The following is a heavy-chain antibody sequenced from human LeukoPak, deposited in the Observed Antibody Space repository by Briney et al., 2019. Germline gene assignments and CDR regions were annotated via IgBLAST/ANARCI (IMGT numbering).Heavy chain of an antibody. CDR2: IYHSGST. CDR1: GYSISSGYY. V-gene: IGHV4-38-2*02. CDR3: ARTQGIYYYYYYMDV. Sequence: SETLSLTCTVSGYSISSGYYWGWIRQPPGKGLEWIGSIYHSGSTYYNPSLKSRVTISVDTSKNQFSLKLSSVTAADTAVYYCARTQGIYYYYYYMDVWGKGTTVTISS. J-gene: IGHJ6*03.